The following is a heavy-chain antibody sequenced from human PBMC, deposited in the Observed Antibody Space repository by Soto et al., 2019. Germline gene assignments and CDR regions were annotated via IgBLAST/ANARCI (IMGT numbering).Heavy chain of an antibody. V-gene: IGHV4-34*01. CDR1: GGSFSGYY. D-gene: IGHD3-3*01. Sequence: PSETLSLTCAVYGGSFSGYYWSWIRQPPGKGLEWIGEINHSGSTNYNPSLKSRVTISVDTSKNQFSLKLSSVTAADTAVYYCARGSNVLRFLEWRIGPSTQTDSYGMDVRGQGATVTVSS. CDR2: INHSGST. CDR3: ARGSNVLRFLEWRIGPSTQTDSYGMDV. J-gene: IGHJ6*02.